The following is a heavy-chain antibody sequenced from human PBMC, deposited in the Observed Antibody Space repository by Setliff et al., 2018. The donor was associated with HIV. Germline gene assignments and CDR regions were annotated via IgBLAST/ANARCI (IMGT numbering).Heavy chain of an antibody. V-gene: IGHV3-7*01. CDR2: IKQDGTDK. Sequence: PGGSLRLSCAASGFTFSDYWMSWVRQAPGKGLEWVANIKQDGTDKYYADSVKGRFTISRDNAKNSVYLQMHSLRVEDTAVYYCAAVPWGHSSLIIDHWGQGTPVTVSS. CDR1: GFTFSDYW. CDR3: AAVPWGHSSLIIDH. J-gene: IGHJ4*02. D-gene: IGHD3-16*01.